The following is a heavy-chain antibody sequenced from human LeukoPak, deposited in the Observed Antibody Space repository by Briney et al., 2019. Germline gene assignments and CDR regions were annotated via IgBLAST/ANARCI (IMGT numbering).Heavy chain of an antibody. CDR3: ARARRRLRLGELSFMDY. Sequence: GGSLRLSCAASGFTFSSYSMNWVRQAPGKGLEWVSSISSSSSYIYYADSVKGRFTISRDNAKNSLYLQMNSLRAEDTAVYYCARARRRLRLGELSFMDYWGQGTLVTVSS. D-gene: IGHD3-16*02. J-gene: IGHJ4*02. CDR1: GFTFSSYS. CDR2: ISSSSSYI. V-gene: IGHV3-21*01.